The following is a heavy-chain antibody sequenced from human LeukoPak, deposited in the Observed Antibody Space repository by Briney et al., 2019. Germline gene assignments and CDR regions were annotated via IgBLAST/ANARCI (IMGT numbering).Heavy chain of an antibody. J-gene: IGHJ4*02. V-gene: IGHV3-48*01. CDR1: GFTFGSYG. D-gene: IGHD3-22*01. CDR2: ISGSSSTI. CDR3: ARGSTYYDSSGQVPFDY. Sequence: GGSLRLSCVASGFTFGSYGMNWVRQAPGKGLEWGSYISGSSSTIYYADSVKGRFTISRDNGKNTLYLQMNSLRAEDTAVYYCARGSTYYDSSGQVPFDYWGQGTLVTVSS.